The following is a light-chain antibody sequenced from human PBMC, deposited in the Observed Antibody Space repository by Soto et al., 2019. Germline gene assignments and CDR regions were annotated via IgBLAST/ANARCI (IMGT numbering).Light chain of an antibody. CDR2: DTS. CDR1: ESVSSN. V-gene: IGKV3-20*01. J-gene: IGKJ5*01. CDR3: QQYGTSEII. Sequence: EVVMTQSPATLSVSPGERATLSCRASESVSSNLAWYQQRPGQAPRLVIYDTSSRASGIPDRFSGSGSGTDFTLTISRLETEDFAVFYCQQYGTSEIIFGQGTRLENK.